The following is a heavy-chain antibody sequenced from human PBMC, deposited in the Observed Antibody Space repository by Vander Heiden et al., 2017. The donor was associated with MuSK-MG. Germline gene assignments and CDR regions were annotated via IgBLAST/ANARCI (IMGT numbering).Heavy chain of an antibody. D-gene: IGHD1-26*01. J-gene: IGHJ3*02. CDR3: ARDGRWGADDAFDI. CDR1: RFTFGDYG. V-gene: IGHV3-30*03. Sequence: QVQLLESGVCVVQPGRSLRLPCAASRFTFGDYGFHWVRRAPGKGLEWLAVISYDGRSTFYADSVKGRFTISRDNSKSTVFLQMNSLRPDDTALYYCARDGRWGADDAFDIWGQGTRVIVSS. CDR2: ISYDGRST.